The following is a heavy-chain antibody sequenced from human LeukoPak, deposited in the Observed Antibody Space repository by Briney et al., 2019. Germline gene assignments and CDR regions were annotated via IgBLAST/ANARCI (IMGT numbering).Heavy chain of an antibody. J-gene: IGHJ6*02. V-gene: IGHV1-69*13. CDR1: GGTFSSYA. CDR3: ARGFMAGGHYGMDV. D-gene: IGHD4-23*01. CDR2: IIPIFGTA. Sequence: ASVKVSCKASGGTFSSYAISWVRQAPGQGLEWMGGIIPIFGTANYAQKFQGRVTITADESTSTAYMELSSLRSEDTAVYYCARGFMAGGHYGMDVWGQGTTVTVSS.